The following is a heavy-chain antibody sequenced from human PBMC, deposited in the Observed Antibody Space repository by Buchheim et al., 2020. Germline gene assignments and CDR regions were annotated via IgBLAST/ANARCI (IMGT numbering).Heavy chain of an antibody. CDR2: IKSKTDGGTT. D-gene: IGHD6-6*01. V-gene: IGHV3-15*01. Sequence: EVQLVESGGGLVKPGGSLRLSCAASGFTFSNAWMSWVRQAPGKGLEWVGRIKSKTDGGTTDYAAPVKGRFTISRADTKNKLYLQMNSLKTEDTAVYYCTTDLISSSLVVSRDYWGQGTL. CDR3: TTDLISSSLVVSRDY. J-gene: IGHJ4*02. CDR1: GFTFSNAW.